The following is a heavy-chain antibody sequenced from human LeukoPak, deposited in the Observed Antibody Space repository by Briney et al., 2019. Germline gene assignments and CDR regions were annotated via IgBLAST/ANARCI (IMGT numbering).Heavy chain of an antibody. CDR1: GYTLTELS. Sequence: SVKVSCKVSGYTLTELSMHWVRQAPGQGLEWMGRIFPILGIANYAQKFQGRVTITADKSTSTAYMELSSLRSEDTAVYYCARDPYYDILTGYYPPYFDYWGQGTLVTVSS. D-gene: IGHD3-9*01. CDR2: IFPILGIA. J-gene: IGHJ4*02. V-gene: IGHV1-69*04. CDR3: ARDPYYDILTGYYPPYFDY.